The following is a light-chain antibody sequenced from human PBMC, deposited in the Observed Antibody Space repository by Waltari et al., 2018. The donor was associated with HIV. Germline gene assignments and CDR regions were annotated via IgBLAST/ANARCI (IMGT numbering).Light chain of an antibody. V-gene: IGLV3-27*01. CDR2: EDS. Sequence: SYELTQPSSVSVSPVQTARITCSGDILAKKYALWFQQKPGQAPVVVIYEDSERPSGIPERFSGSSSGTTVTLTITGAQVEDDADYYCYSAGDHDVVFGGGTKLTVL. CDR1: ILAKKY. J-gene: IGLJ2*01. CDR3: YSAGDHDVV.